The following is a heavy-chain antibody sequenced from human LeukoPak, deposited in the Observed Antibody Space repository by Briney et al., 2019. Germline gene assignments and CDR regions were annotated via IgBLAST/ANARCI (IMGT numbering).Heavy chain of an antibody. CDR1: GYTFTSYY. V-gene: IGHV1-2*02. Sequence: GASVKVSCKASGYTFTSYYMHWVRQAPGQGLEWMGWINPNSGGTNYAQKFQGRVTMTRDTSISTAYMELSRLRSDDTAVYYCARDSCSGGSCYLFDYWGQGTLVTVSS. CDR2: INPNSGGT. CDR3: ARDSCSGGSCYLFDY. J-gene: IGHJ4*02. D-gene: IGHD2-15*01.